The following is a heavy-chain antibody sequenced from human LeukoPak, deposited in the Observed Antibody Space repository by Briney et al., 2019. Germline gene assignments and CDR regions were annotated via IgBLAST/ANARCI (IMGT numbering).Heavy chain of an antibody. J-gene: IGHJ4*02. V-gene: IGHV3-30*18. CDR2: ISYDGSDK. CDR1: GFAFSSYG. D-gene: IGHD3-22*01. CDR3: AKSHHYYDSSGYYSTGFDY. Sequence: GGCLRLSCAASGFAFSSYGVHWVRQAPGKGLEWVAVISYDGSDKSYADSVKGRFTISRDNSKNTLFLQMNSLRAEDTAVYYCAKSHHYYDSSGYYSTGFDYWGQGTLVTVSS.